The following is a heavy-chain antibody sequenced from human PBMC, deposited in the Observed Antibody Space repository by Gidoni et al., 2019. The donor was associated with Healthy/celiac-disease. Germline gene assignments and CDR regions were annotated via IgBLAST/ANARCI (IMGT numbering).Heavy chain of an antibody. D-gene: IGHD3-10*01. J-gene: IGHJ3*02. Sequence: QVQLQESGPGLVKPSDPLPLTCTVSGGSISSYYWSWIRQPPGKGLEWIGYIYYSGSTNYNPSLKSRVTISVDTSKNQFSLKLSSVTAADTAVYYCAYYYAPHDAFDIWGQGTMVTVSS. CDR2: IYYSGST. CDR3: AYYYAPHDAFDI. CDR1: GGSISSYY. V-gene: IGHV4-59*08.